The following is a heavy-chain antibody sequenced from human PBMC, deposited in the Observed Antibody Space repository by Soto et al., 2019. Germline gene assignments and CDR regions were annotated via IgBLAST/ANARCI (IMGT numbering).Heavy chain of an antibody. V-gene: IGHV4-30-4*01. Sequence: QVQLQESGPGLVEPSQTLSLTCTVSGDSISSGYFWSWIRQSSGKGLEWIGHTYNSGTTYNNPSLRSRGTISIDTSRNQCSLRLTSVTAADTAVYYCARGPSADKIDYWGQGTLVTVSS. CDR3: ARGPSADKIDY. D-gene: IGHD3-3*01. J-gene: IGHJ4*02. CDR2: TYNSGTT. CDR1: GDSISSGYF.